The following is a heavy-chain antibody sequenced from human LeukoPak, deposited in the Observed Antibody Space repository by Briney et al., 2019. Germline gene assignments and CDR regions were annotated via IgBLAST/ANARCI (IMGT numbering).Heavy chain of an antibody. CDR3: ARGGFGVVILPFDY. Sequence: GGSLRLSCAASGFTFTTYSMNWVRQAPGKGLEWVSSISSSSSYIYYADSVKGRFTIPRDNAKNSLYLHMNSLRAEDTAGYYRARGGFGVVILPFDYLGQGTLLTHSS. J-gene: IGHJ4*02. CDR2: ISSSSSYI. V-gene: IGHV3-21*01. CDR1: GFTFTTYS. D-gene: IGHD3-3*01.